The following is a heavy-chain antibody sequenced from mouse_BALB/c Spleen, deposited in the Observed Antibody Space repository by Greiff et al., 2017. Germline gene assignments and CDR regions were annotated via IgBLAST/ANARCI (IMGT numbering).Heavy chain of an antibody. CDR1: GYAFSSYW. CDR2: IYPGDGDT. CDR3: ARRTTAPYAMDY. J-gene: IGHJ4*01. D-gene: IGHD1-2*01. Sequence: QVHVKQSGAELVRPGSSVKISCKASGYAFSSYWMNWVKQRPGQGLEWIGQIYPGDGDTNYNGKFKGKATLTADKSSSTAYMQLSSLTSEDSAVYFCARRTTAPYAMDYWGQGTSVTVSS. V-gene: IGHV1-80*01.